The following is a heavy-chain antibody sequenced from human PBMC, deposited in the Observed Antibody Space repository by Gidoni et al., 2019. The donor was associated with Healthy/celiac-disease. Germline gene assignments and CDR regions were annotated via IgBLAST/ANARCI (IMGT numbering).Heavy chain of an antibody. D-gene: IGHD2-15*01. CDR1: GFTFSSYA. J-gene: IGHJ4*02. CDR2: ISYDGSNK. Sequence: QAQLVESGGGVVQPGRSLRLSCAASGFTFSSYAMHWVRQAPGKGLEWVAVISYDGSNKYYADSVKGRFTISRDNSKNTLYLQMNSLRAEDTAVYYCARDCGGLRCSGSTFDYWGQGTLVTVSS. V-gene: IGHV3-30-3*01. CDR3: ARDCGGLRCSGSTFDY.